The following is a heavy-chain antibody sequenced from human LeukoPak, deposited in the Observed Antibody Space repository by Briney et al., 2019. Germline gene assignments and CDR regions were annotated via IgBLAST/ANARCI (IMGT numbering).Heavy chain of an antibody. D-gene: IGHD3-22*01. CDR1: GGSISSSSHY. CDR2: IYYSGST. CDR3: ARVTGYVIEDYFDY. J-gene: IGHJ4*02. V-gene: IGHV4-39*07. Sequence: PSETLSLTCTVSGGSISSSSHYSGWIRQPPGKGLEWLVSIYYSGSTYYNPSLKSRVTISVDTSKNQFSLKLRSVTAADTAVYYCARVTGYVIEDYFDYWGQGTLVTVSS.